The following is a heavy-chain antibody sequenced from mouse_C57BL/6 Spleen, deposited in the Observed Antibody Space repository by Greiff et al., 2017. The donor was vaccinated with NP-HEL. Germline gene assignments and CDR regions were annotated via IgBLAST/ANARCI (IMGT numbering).Heavy chain of an antibody. V-gene: IGHV1-54*01. J-gene: IGHJ4*01. CDR3: ARSYGIQHALDY. Sequence: QVQLKQSGAELVRPGTSVKVSCKASGYAFTNYLIEWVKQRPGQGLEWIGVINPGSGGTNYNEKFKGKATLTADKSSSTAYMQLSSLTSEDSAVYFCARSYGIQHALDYWGQGTSLTVSS. D-gene: IGHD2-1*01. CDR1: GYAFTNYL. CDR2: INPGSGGT.